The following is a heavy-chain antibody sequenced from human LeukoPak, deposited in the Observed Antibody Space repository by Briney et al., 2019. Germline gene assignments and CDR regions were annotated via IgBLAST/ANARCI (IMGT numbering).Heavy chain of an antibody. Sequence: GGSLRLSCAASVFTFSRYEMNGVRQARGKGREGVSDISSSGSTTYYAHSVKDRFTISRDNAKNSLYLQMNSLRAADTAVYYCARDRAIIVSDYWGQGTLVTVPS. CDR1: VFTFSRYE. J-gene: IGHJ4*02. D-gene: IGHD2-15*01. V-gene: IGHV3-48*03. CDR2: ISSSGSTT. CDR3: ARDRAIIVSDY.